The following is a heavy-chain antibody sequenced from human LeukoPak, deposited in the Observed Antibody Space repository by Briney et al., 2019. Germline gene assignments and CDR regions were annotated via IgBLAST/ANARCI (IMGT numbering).Heavy chain of an antibody. V-gene: IGHV1-69*05. Sequence: SVKVSCKASGGTFSSYAISWVRQAPGQGLEWMGGIIPIFGTANYAQKFQGRVTITTDESTSTAYMELSSLRSEDTAVYYCARAQNYYDSSGYYVYWGQGTLVTVSS. CDR3: ARAQNYYDSSGYYVY. CDR1: GGTFSSYA. D-gene: IGHD3-22*01. CDR2: IIPIFGTA. J-gene: IGHJ4*02.